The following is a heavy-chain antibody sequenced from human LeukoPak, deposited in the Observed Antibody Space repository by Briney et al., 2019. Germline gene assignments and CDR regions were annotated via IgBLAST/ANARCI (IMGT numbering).Heavy chain of an antibody. CDR2: IYPTDSDT. CDR1: GYTFTTYW. J-gene: IGHJ4*02. CDR3: ARGEGATPISYFDY. Sequence: GESLKISCKGSGYTFTTYWIGWVRQMPGKGLELVGIIYPTDSDTRYSPSFQGQVSISADKSISTAYLRWSSLKASDTAMYYCARGEGATPISYFDYWGLGTLVTVSS. V-gene: IGHV5-51*01. D-gene: IGHD1-26*01.